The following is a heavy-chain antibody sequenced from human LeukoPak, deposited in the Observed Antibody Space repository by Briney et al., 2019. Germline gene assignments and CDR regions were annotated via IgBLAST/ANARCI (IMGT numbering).Heavy chain of an antibody. CDR2: INPSNGGT. D-gene: IGHD3-10*01. Sequence: ASVKVSCKASDYTFTDYYIHWVRQAPGQGLEWMGWINPSNGGTNFAQEFQGRVTMTRDTSISTAYMELSRLTSDDTAVYYCARVGYFGSGSYCPYWGQGTLVTVSS. J-gene: IGHJ4*02. CDR1: DYTFTDYY. V-gene: IGHV1-2*02. CDR3: ARVGYFGSGSYCPY.